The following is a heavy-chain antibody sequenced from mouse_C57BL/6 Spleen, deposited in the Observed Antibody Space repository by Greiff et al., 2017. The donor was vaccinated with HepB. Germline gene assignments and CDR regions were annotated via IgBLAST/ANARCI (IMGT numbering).Heavy chain of an antibody. J-gene: IGHJ2*01. D-gene: IGHD1-1*02. CDR3: AREESYYFGAFDY. CDR2: ISYDGSN. Sequence: EVKLMESGPGLVKPSQSLSLTCSVTGYSITSGYYWNWIRQFPGNKLEWMGYISYDGSNNYNPSLKNRISITRDTSKNQFFLKLNSVTTEDTATYYCAREESYYFGAFDYWGQGTTLTVSS. CDR1: GYSITSGYY. V-gene: IGHV3-6*01.